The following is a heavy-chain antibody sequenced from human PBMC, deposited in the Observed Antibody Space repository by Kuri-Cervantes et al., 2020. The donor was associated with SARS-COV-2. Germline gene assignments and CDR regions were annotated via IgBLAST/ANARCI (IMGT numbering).Heavy chain of an antibody. Sequence: SETLSLTCAVYGGSFSGYYWTWIRQPPGKGLEWIGEINHTGSANYNPSLKSRVTISVDTSKNQFSLKLTSVTAADTAIYYCARHYAFDRFHKRGQGTQVTVSS. CDR2: INHTGSA. D-gene: IGHD3-9*01. J-gene: IGHJ4*02. CDR1: GGSFSGYY. V-gene: IGHV4-34*01. CDR3: ARHYAFDRFHK.